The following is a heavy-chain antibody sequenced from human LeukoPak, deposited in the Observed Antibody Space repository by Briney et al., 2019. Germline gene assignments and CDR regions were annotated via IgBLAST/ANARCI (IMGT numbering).Heavy chain of an antibody. D-gene: IGHD3-10*01. V-gene: IGHV4-34*01. J-gene: IGHJ4*02. CDR2: INHSGST. Sequence: ASETLSLTCAVYGGSFSGYYWSWIRRPPGKGLEWIGEINHSGSTNYNPSLKSRVTISVDTSKNQFSLKLSSVTAADTAVYYCARGPGVPTPFDYWGQGTLVTVSS. CDR3: ARGPGVPTPFDY. CDR1: GGSFSGYY.